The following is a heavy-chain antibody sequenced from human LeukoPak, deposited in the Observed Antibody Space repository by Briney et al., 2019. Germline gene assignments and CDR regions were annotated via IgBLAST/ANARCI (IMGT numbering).Heavy chain of an antibody. CDR1: GGSISSYY. CDR2: IYYSGST. Sequence: SGTLSLTCTVSGGSISSYYWSWIRQPPGKGLEWIGYIYYSGSTKYNPSLKSRVTISVDTSKNQFSLKLSSVTAADTAVYYCARDRSGVGYSFDYWGQGTLVTVSS. CDR3: ARDRSGVGYSFDY. J-gene: IGHJ4*02. D-gene: IGHD5-12*01. V-gene: IGHV4-59*01.